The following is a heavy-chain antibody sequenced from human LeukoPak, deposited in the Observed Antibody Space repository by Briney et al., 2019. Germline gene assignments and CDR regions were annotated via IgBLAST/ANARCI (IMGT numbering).Heavy chain of an antibody. J-gene: IGHJ4*02. D-gene: IGHD5-12*01. CDR3: ALAFSGYDRWFPEPPDQ. CDR1: GSAFSGYT. Sequence: ASVKVSCKASGSAFSGYTITWVRQAPGQGFEWVGGIITNLASTNYAQKFQGRVTISADDSTSTAYMQLRSLTSEDTAFYYCALAFSGYDRWFPEPPDQWGQGTLVTVSS. CDR2: IITNLAST. V-gene: IGHV1-69*13.